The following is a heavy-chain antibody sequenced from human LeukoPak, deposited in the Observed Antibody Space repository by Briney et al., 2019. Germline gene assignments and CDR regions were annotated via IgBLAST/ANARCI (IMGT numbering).Heavy chain of an antibody. CDR3: ARLGRYDYFIDY. V-gene: IGHV4-30-2*01. Sequence: PSQTLSFTCAVSGGSISSAGYSWSWIRQPPGKGLEWIGYIYHSGSTYYNSSLKSRVTISVDRSKNQFSLKLTSVTAADTAVYYCARLGRYDYFIDYWGQGTLVTVSS. J-gene: IGHJ4*02. D-gene: IGHD3-16*01. CDR2: IYHSGST. CDR1: GGSISSAGYS.